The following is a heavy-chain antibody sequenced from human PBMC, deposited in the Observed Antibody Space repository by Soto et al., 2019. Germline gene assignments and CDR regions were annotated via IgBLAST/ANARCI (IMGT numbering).Heavy chain of an antibody. D-gene: IGHD6-19*01. CDR2: IYYTGNT. J-gene: IGHJ4*02. CDR1: GGSISTACHC. Sequence: SETLSLTCTVSGGSISTACHCWGWIRQPPGEGLEWIGSIYYTGNTYHNASLKSRVTISVDTSKNQFSLKMNSVTATDTAVYYCARHYFAGWLDIDYWGQGALVTVSS. V-gene: IGHV4-39*01. CDR3: ARHYFAGWLDIDY.